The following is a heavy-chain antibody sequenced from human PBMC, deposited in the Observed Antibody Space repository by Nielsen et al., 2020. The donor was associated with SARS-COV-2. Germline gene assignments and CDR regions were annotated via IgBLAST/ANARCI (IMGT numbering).Heavy chain of an antibody. CDR2: ISSSGYT. D-gene: IGHD6-19*01. J-gene: IGHJ4*02. CDR3: AKRSGYTSGWYGDY. Sequence: GESLKISCAASKFTFNSYAMSWIRQAPGKGLEWVSYISSSGYTNYVDSVKGRFTVSRDNSKNTLYLQMNSLRAEDTAVYYCAKRSGYTSGWYGDYWGQGTLVTVSS. V-gene: IGHV3-23*01. CDR1: KFTFNSYA.